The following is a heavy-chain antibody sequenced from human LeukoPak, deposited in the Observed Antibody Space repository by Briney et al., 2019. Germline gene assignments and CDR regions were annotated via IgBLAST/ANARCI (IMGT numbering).Heavy chain of an antibody. CDR3: ARVVGHKSGSYPEFDY. D-gene: IGHD1-26*01. CDR1: GGSISSYY. V-gene: IGHV4-59*01. CDR2: IYYSGST. J-gene: IGHJ4*02. Sequence: SETLSLTCTVSGGSISSYYWSWIRQPPGKGLEWIGYIYYSGSTNYNPSLKSRVTISVDTSKNQFSLKLSSVTAADTAVYYCARVVGHKSGSYPEFDYWGQGTLVTVSS.